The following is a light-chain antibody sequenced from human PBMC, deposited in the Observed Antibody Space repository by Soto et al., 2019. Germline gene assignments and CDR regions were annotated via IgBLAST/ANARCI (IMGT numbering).Light chain of an antibody. CDR1: QGIATY. V-gene: IGKV1-27*01. CDR2: AAS. CDR3: QRYNNGRT. Sequence: DIQMTQSPSSLSASVGDRVTITCRASQGIATYLAWYQQKPGKPPKLLIYAASTLQPGVPSRFSGSGSGTDFTLNINSLQPEDIATDYCQRYNNGRTCGQGTKVDIK. J-gene: IGKJ1*01.